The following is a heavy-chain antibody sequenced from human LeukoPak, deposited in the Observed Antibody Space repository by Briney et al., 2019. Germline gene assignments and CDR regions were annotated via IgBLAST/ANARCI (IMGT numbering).Heavy chain of an antibody. CDR3: ASHSSPTY. V-gene: IGHV3-30*19. CDR2: ISHDGSIN. CDR1: GFTFSSYG. J-gene: IGHJ4*02. Sequence: PGGSLRLSCAASGFTFSSYGMHWVHQAPGKGLEWVAVISHDGSINHYADSVKGRFTISRDNSKNTLYVQMNSLRAEDTAVYYCASHSSPTYWGQGTLVPVSS. D-gene: IGHD6-13*01.